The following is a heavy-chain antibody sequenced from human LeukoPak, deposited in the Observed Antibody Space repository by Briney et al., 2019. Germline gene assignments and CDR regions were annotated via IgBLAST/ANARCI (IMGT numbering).Heavy chain of an antibody. CDR2: INPNSGGT. D-gene: IGHD3-22*01. J-gene: IGHJ4*02. CDR3: AREKIEDYDSSGDPSY. V-gene: IGHV1-2*02. CDR1: GYTFTGYY. Sequence: ASVKVSCKASGYTFTGYYMHWVRQAPGQGLEWMGWINPNSGGTNYAQKFQGRVTMTRDTSISTAYMELSRLRSDDTAVYYCAREKIEDYDSSGDPSYWGQGTLVTVSS.